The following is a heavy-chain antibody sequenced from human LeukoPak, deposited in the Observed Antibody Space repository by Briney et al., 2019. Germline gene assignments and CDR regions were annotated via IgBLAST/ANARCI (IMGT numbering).Heavy chain of an antibody. Sequence: ASVKVSCKASGYTFTSYDINWVRQATGQGLEGMGWMNPNIVNTGYAQKFQGRVTMTRNTSISTAYMELSSMRSEDTAVYYCARVETGYDFWSGYYYYYYYMDVWGKGTTVTVSS. CDR1: GYTFTSYD. D-gene: IGHD3-3*01. J-gene: IGHJ6*03. CDR3: ARVETGYDFWSGYYYYYYYMDV. V-gene: IGHV1-8*01. CDR2: MNPNIVNT.